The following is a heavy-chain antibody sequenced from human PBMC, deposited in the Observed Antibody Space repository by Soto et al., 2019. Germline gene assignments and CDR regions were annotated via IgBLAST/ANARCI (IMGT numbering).Heavy chain of an antibody. J-gene: IGHJ4*02. CDR1: GYSFTSAG. D-gene: IGHD3-10*01. Sequence: SVKGSCKASGYSFTSAGISWGRQAPGQGPEWMGWTSTFNGEAKYAQKLQGRVTMTTDTSTTTAYMELRSLTSDDTAVYYCARDLAGSGSYFTDYWGQGTLVTVSS. V-gene: IGHV1-18*01. CDR2: TSTFNGEA. CDR3: ARDLAGSGSYFTDY.